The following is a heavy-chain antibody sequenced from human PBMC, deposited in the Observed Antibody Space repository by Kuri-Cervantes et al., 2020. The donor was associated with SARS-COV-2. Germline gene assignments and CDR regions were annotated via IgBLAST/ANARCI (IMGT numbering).Heavy chain of an antibody. CDR2: ISSTGSSI. CDR1: GFTFSAYS. Sequence: GESLKISCAASGFTFSAYSMNWVRQAPGKGLEWVSYISSTGSSIYYADSVKGRFTISRDNSKNTLYLQMNSLRAEDTAVYYCAKGKALEAVTTTFDYWGQGTLVTVSS. V-gene: IGHV3-48*01. D-gene: IGHD4-17*01. CDR3: AKGKALEAVTTTFDY. J-gene: IGHJ4*02.